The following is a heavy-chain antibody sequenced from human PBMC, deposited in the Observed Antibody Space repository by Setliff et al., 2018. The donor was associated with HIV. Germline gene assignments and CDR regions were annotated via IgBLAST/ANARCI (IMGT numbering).Heavy chain of an antibody. J-gene: IGHJ2*01. V-gene: IGHV4-31*03. CDR1: GVSVSSGGYY. CDR2: VHHTGTT. D-gene: IGHD2-2*01. Sequence: PSETLSLTCTVSGVSVSSGGYYWSWIRQHPGKGLEWIGDVHHTGTTYLNPSLKSRITISVDTSKNQFSLKLGFVTAADTAVYHCARGESSTWDLWGRGTLVTVSS. CDR3: ARGESSTWDL.